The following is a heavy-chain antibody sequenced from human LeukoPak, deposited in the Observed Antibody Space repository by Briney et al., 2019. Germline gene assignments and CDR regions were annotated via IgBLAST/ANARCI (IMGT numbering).Heavy chain of an antibody. J-gene: IGHJ2*01. Sequence: SQTLSLTCAISGDSVSSNSVAWNWIRQTPSRGLEWLGRTYYRSKWYNDYAVSVRGRITINPDTSKNQFSLQLSSVAPEDTAVYYCARDRGRYLDLWGRGTRVSVSS. CDR3: ARDRGRYLDL. CDR2: TYYRSKWYN. V-gene: IGHV6-1*01. CDR1: GDSVSSNSVA. D-gene: IGHD6-25*01.